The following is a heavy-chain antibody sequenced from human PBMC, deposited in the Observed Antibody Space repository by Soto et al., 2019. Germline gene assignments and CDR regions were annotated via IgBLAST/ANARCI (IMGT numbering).Heavy chain of an antibody. CDR3: AGDSSGYSYDAFDI. J-gene: IGHJ3*02. Sequence: EVQLVESGGGLVQPGGSLRLSCAASRFTFSTYWMHWVRQAPGKGLVWVSRINSDGTGTSYADSVKGRITISRDNAKNTLYLQMNSLRSVDTAVYYCAGDSSGYSYDAFDIWGQGTMVTVSS. D-gene: IGHD3-22*01. CDR2: INSDGTGT. CDR1: RFTFSTYW. V-gene: IGHV3-74*01.